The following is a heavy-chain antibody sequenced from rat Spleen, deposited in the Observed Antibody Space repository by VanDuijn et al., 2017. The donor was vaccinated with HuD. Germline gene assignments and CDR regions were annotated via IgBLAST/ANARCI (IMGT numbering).Heavy chain of an antibody. J-gene: IGHJ2*01. V-gene: IGHV5-31*01. Sequence: EVQLVESGGGLVQPGRSLKLSCVASGFTFNNYWMTWIRQAPGKGLEWVASITNNGDSTYYPDSVKGRFTISRDNAKSTLYLQMNSLRSEDTATYYCTAGGGKWDYWGQGVMVTVSS. CDR2: ITNNGDST. CDR3: TAGGGKWDY. CDR1: GFTFNNYW. D-gene: IGHD1-11*01.